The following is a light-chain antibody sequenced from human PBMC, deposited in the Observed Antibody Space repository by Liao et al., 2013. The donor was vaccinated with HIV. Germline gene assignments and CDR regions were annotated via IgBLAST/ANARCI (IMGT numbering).Light chain of an antibody. CDR2: QDD. CDR1: KLGDKY. J-gene: IGLJ1*01. CDR3: QAWDSSTYV. V-gene: IGLV3-1*01. Sequence: SYELTQPPSVSVSPGQTASITCSGDKLGDKYVCWYQQQPGQSPVLVIYQDDKRPSGIPERFSGSNSANTATLTISGTQAMDEADYYCQAWDSSTYVFGPGTRVTVL.